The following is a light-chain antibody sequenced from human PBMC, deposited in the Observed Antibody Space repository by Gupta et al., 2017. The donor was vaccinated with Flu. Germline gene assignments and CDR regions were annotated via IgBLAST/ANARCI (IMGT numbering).Light chain of an antibody. CDR3: STYTGSVTV. CDR1: SSDIGGYNY. V-gene: IGLV2-14*01. CDR2: EVS. J-gene: IGLJ3*02. Sequence: QSALTHPASVSGSPGQSITISCTGTSSDIGGYNYVSWYQQYPGKVPKLLIYEVSSRPSGLSDRSSGSKSGNTATLTISGLQAEDEADYYCSTYTGSVTVFGGGTKVTVL.